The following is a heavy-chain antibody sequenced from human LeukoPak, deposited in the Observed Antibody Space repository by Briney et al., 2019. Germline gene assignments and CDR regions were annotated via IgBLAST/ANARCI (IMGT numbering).Heavy chain of an antibody. Sequence: GGSLRLSCAASGFTFSSYAMTWVRQAPGKGLGWVSVISASGGGTSYADSVKGRFTISRDNSKNTLYLQMNSLRVEDTAIYYCAKGRSTSWKASYYFDYWGQGTLVTVSS. CDR3: AKGRSTSWKASYYFDY. J-gene: IGHJ4*02. CDR2: ISASGGGT. CDR1: GFTFSSYA. V-gene: IGHV3-23*01. D-gene: IGHD2-2*01.